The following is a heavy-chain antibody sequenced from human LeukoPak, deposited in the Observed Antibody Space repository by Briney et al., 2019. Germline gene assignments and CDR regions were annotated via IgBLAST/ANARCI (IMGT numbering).Heavy chain of an antibody. J-gene: IGHJ6*02. Sequence: GSSVKVSCKASGYTFTSYGISWVRQAPGQGLEWMGWISAYNGNTNYAQKLQGRVTMTTDTSTSTAYMELRSLRSDDTAVYYCARAVIAAAATDMDVWGQGTTVTVSS. V-gene: IGHV1-18*01. CDR3: ARAVIAAAATDMDV. CDR2: ISAYNGNT. CDR1: GYTFTSYG. D-gene: IGHD6-13*01.